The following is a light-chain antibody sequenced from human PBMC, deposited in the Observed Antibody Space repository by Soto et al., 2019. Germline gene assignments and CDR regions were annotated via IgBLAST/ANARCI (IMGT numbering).Light chain of an antibody. Sequence: QSVLTQPASVSGSPGQSITISCTGTSSDVGGYNYVSWYQHYPGKAPKLMIYDVSNRPSGVSNRLSGSKSGNTASLTISGLQAEDEADYYCSSYTSRSTLVFGGGTKLTVL. CDR3: SSYTSRSTLV. CDR1: SSDVGGYNY. V-gene: IGLV2-14*03. CDR2: DVS. J-gene: IGLJ2*01.